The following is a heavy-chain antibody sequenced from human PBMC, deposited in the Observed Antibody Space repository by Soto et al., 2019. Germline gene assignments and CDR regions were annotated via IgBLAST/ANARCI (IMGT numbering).Heavy chain of an antibody. D-gene: IGHD3-3*01. CDR3: AADRGPRITIFDPYYYYGMDV. CDR2: IVVGSGNT. J-gene: IGHJ6*02. Sequence: QMQLVQSGPEVKKPGTSVKVSCKASGFTFTSSAVQWVRQARGQRLEWIGWIVVGSGNTNYAQKFQERVTITRDMSTSTAYMELSSLRSEDTAVYYCAADRGPRITIFDPYYYYGMDVWGQGTTVTVSS. V-gene: IGHV1-58*01. CDR1: GFTFTSSA.